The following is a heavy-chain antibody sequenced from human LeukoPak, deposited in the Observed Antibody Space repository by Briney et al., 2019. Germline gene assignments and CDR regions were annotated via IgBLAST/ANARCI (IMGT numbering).Heavy chain of an antibody. Sequence: SETLPLTCTVSGGSISSYYWSWIRQPPGKGLEWIGYIYYSGSTNYNPSLKSRVTISVDTSKNQFSLKLSSVTAADTAVYYCARVLGMVTSYFDYWGQGTLVTVSS. CDR2: IYYSGST. CDR3: ARVLGMVTSYFDY. CDR1: GGSISSYY. V-gene: IGHV4-59*01. J-gene: IGHJ4*02. D-gene: IGHD5-18*01.